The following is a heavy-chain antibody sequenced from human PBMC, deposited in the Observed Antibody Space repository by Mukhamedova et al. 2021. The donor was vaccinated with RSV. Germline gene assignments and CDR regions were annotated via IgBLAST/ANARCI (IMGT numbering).Heavy chain of an antibody. J-gene: IGHJ6*03. CDR3: ARAPVYDFWSGELYYYYYYMDV. V-gene: IGHV4-59*01. D-gene: IGHD3-3*01. Sequence: NYNPSLKSRVTISVDTSKNQFSLKLSSVTAADTAVYYCARAPVYDFWSGELYYYYYYMDVWGKGTTVTVSS.